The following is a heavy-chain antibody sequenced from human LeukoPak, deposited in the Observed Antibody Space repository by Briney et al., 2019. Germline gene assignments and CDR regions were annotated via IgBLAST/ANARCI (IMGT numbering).Heavy chain of an antibody. D-gene: IGHD3-10*01. J-gene: IGHJ4*02. CDR3: ARDIYGSGSYLDY. CDR2: IYTSGST. V-gene: IGHV4-61*02. CDR1: GGSISSSSYY. Sequence: SETLSLTCTVSGGSISSSSYYWSWIRQPAGKGLEWIGRIYTSGSTNYNPSLKSRVTMSVDTSKNQFSLKLSSVTAADTAVYYCARDIYGSGSYLDYWGQGTLVTVSS.